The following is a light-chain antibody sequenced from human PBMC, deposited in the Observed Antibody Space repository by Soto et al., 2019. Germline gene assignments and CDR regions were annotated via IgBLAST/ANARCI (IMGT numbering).Light chain of an antibody. V-gene: IGLV2-14*01. J-gene: IGLJ3*02. CDR3: KSYTSISTWL. Sequence: QSALAQPASVSGSPGQSITISCSGTSSDVGGYNYVSWYQHHPGKAPKLLIYEVTNRPSGVSNRFSGSKSGNTASLTISGLQAEDEAAYYCKSYTSISTWLFGGGTKLTVL. CDR2: EVT. CDR1: SSDVGGYNY.